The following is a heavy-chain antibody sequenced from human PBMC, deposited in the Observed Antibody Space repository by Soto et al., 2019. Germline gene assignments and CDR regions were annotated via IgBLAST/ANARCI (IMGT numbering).Heavy chain of an antibody. V-gene: IGHV2-5*02. CDR2: IYWDDDK. Sequence: QITLKESGPPLVKPTQTLTLTCTFSGFSFIANAVGVGWIRQPPGKALEWLALIYWDDDKRYSPSLKTRLTITKDSSKKQVVLAMTNMDPADTATYYCARLYSGSYFDYWGQGSMVTVSS. D-gene: IGHD1-26*01. CDR3: ARLYSGSYFDY. J-gene: IGHJ4*02. CDR1: GFSFIANAVG.